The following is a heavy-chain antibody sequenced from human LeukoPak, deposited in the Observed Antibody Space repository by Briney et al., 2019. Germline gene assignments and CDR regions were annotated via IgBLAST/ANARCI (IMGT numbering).Heavy chain of an antibody. Sequence: GGSLRLSCAASGFTFSDYYMSWIRQAPGEGLEWVSYISSSGSTIYYADSVKGRFTISRDNAKNSLYLQMNSLRAEDTAVYYCARARKYSSSSHYGMDVWGQGTTVTVSS. CDR1: GFTFSDYY. J-gene: IGHJ6*02. D-gene: IGHD6-6*01. CDR2: ISSSGSTI. CDR3: ARARKYSSSSHYGMDV. V-gene: IGHV3-11*01.